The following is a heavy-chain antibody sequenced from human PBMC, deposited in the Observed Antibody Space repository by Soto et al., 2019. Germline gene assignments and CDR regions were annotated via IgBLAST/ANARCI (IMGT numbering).Heavy chain of an antibody. V-gene: IGHV5-51*01. J-gene: IGHJ4*02. Sequence: GESLKISCKTSGYTLTTYWIGWVRQMPGKGLEWMGVIYPGDSDTRYSPSFQGQVTISVDKSISTSYLQWSRLKASDTAIYYCARMAYHGYNFDYWGQGTLVTVSS. D-gene: IGHD5-12*01. CDR1: GYTLTTYW. CDR2: IYPGDSDT. CDR3: ARMAYHGYNFDY.